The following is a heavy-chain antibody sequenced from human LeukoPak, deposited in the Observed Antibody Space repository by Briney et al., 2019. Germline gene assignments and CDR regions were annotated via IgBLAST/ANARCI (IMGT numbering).Heavy chain of an antibody. Sequence: GGSLRLSCAASNFIFSSSWMNWVRQVPGKGLEWVSAISGSGGSTYYADSVKGRFTISRDNSKNTLYLQMNSLRAEDTAVYYCAKFAPLFSVRGPPDVWGQGTTVTVSS. D-gene: IGHD2-15*01. J-gene: IGHJ6*02. CDR1: NFIFSSSW. CDR3: AKFAPLFSVRGPPDV. V-gene: IGHV3-23*01. CDR2: ISGSGGST.